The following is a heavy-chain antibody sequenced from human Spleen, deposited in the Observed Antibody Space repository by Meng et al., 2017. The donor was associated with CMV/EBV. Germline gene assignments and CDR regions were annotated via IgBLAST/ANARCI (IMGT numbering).Heavy chain of an antibody. CDR1: GYRVSSNSAA. Sequence: CAISGYRVSSNSAAWNWIRQSPSRGLEWLGRTYYRSKWYYDYAVSVKSRIIINPDTSKNQFSLQLNSVTPEDTAVYYCTRGGAGFDYWGQGTLVTVSS. V-gene: IGHV6-1*01. J-gene: IGHJ4*02. CDR3: TRGGAGFDY. D-gene: IGHD4/OR15-4a*01. CDR2: TYYRSKWYY.